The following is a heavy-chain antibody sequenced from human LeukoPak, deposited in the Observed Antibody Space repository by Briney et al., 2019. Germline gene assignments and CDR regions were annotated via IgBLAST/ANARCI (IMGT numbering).Heavy chain of an antibody. CDR1: GYTFTGYY. D-gene: IGHD5-18*01. V-gene: IGHV1-8*02. J-gene: IGHJ6*03. CDR3: ANPGYSYGTYMDV. CDR2: MNPNSGNT. Sequence: ASVKVSCKASGYTFTGYYMHWVRQAPGQGLEWMGWMNPNSGNTGYAQKFQGRVTMTRNTSISTAYMELSSLRSEDTAVYYCANPGYSYGTYMDVWRKGTTVTVSS.